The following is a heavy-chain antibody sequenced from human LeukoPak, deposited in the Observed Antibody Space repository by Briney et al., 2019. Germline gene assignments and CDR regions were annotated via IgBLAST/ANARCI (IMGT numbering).Heavy chain of an antibody. CDR1: GGSISSYY. J-gene: IGHJ5*02. V-gene: IGHV4-59*12. CDR2: IYYSGST. D-gene: IGHD3-10*01. CDR3: ARDSGTTGEVKFDP. Sequence: TSETLSLTCTVSGGSISSYYWSWIRQPPGKGLEWVGYIYYSGSTNYNPSLKSRVTMSIDTSKNQFSLNLISVTAADTAVYYCARDSGTTGEVKFDPWGQGTLVTVSS.